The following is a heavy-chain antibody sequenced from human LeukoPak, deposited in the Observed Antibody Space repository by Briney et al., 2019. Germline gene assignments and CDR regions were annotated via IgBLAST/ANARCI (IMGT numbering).Heavy chain of an antibody. J-gene: IGHJ4*02. CDR2: IYYSGST. Sequence: PSETLSLTCTVSGGSISTYYWSWIRQPPGKGLEWIGHIYYSGSTNYNPSLKSRVTMSVDTSKNQFSLRLSSVTAADTAVYYCARDGITGTILYWGQGTLVTVSS. CDR1: GGSISTYY. V-gene: IGHV4-59*12. CDR3: ARDGITGTILY. D-gene: IGHD1-7*01.